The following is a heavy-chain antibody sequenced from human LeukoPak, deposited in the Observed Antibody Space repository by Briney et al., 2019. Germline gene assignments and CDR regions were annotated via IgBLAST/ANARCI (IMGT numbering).Heavy chain of an antibody. CDR1: GFTFNSYA. CDR3: ARGLRPLNDAFDI. Sequence: SGGSLRLSCAASGFTFNSYAMHWVRQAPGKGLVWVSRINSDGSSTSYADSVKGRFTISRDNAKNTLYLQMNSLRAEDTAVYYCARGLRPLNDAFDIWGQGTMVTVSS. CDR2: INSDGSST. V-gene: IGHV3-74*01. J-gene: IGHJ3*02.